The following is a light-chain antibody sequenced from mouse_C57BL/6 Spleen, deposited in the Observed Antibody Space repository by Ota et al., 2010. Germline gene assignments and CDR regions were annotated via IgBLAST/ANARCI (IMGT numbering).Light chain of an antibody. CDR2: HGT. CDR1: QGISSN. V-gene: IGKV14-100*01. J-gene: IGKJ5*01. CDR3: VQYAQFPLT. Sequence: DILMTQSPSSMSVSLGDTVSITCHASQGISSNIGWLQQKPGKSFKGLIYHGTNLEDGVPSKVQWQWDLEQIILSPSAAWKSEDFADYYCVQYAQFPLTFGAGTKLELK.